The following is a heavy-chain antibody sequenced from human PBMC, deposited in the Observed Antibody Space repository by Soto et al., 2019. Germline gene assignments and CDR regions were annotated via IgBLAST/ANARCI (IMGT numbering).Heavy chain of an antibody. CDR1: GGSISSGDYY. V-gene: IGHV4-30-4*01. J-gene: IGHJ5*02. Sequence: SETLSLTCTVSGGSISSGDYYWSWIRQPPGKGLEWIGYIYYSGSTYYNPSLKSRVTISVDTSKNQFSLKLSSVTAADTAVYYCARDGCYSNYYCFDPWGQGTLVTVSS. D-gene: IGHD4-4*01. CDR3: ARDGCYSNYYCFDP. CDR2: IYYSGST.